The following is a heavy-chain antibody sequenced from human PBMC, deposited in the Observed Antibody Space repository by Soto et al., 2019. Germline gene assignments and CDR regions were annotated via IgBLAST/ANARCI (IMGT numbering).Heavy chain of an antibody. Sequence: EVHLLESGGDLVQPGGSLRLSCAASGFTFSNYAMSWVRQAPGKGLDWVSGISGSAASTFYADSVKGRFTISRDNSKNTRYLQMNSLRAEDTAVYYCAKGTGRYCSGGRCYLDDPVDYWGQGTRVTVSS. V-gene: IGHV3-23*01. J-gene: IGHJ4*02. CDR1: GFTFSNYA. CDR3: AKGTGRYCSGGRCYLDDPVDY. CDR2: ISGSAAST. D-gene: IGHD2-15*01.